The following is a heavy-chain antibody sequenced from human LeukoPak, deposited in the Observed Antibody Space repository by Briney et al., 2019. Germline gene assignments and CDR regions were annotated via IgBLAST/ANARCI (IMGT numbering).Heavy chain of an antibody. CDR3: VKDISYDSSGYLLGGFDY. CDR1: GFTFDDYA. Sequence: GGSLRLSCAASGFTFDDYAMHWVRQATGKGLEWVSGISWNSGSIGYADSVKGRFTISRDNAKNSLYLQMHSLRAEDRALYQCVKDISYDSSGYLLGGFDYWGQGTLVTVSS. J-gene: IGHJ4*02. D-gene: IGHD3-22*01. V-gene: IGHV3-9*01. CDR2: ISWNSGSI.